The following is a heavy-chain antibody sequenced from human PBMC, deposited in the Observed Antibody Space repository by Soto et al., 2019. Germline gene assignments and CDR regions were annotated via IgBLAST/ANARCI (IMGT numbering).Heavy chain of an antibody. D-gene: IGHD4-4*01. CDR2: VYYSGTT. V-gene: IGHV4-39*01. J-gene: IGHJ4*02. CDR1: DGSISSTSYY. Sequence: SETLSLTCTVADGSISSTSYYWGWIRQPPGKGLGWIGSVYYSGTTYYNPSLKSRVTVSVDTSKNQFSLKLSSVIVADTAVYYCARIPSDYSPLYYFDCWGQGTLVTVSS. CDR3: ARIPSDYSPLYYFDC.